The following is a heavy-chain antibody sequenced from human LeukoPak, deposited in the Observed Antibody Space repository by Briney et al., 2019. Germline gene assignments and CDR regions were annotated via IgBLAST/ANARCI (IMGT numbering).Heavy chain of an antibody. CDR3: ARGRSITILRGVAISDGFDI. Sequence: KSGGSLTLTCAASGFTFSTCNRNWVRQAPGKGREWVSSIATSSDYIYYAGCLKGRFTISRDNAKNSLYLHMNSLRPDDTAVYYCARGRSITILRGVAISDGFDIWGQGTKVTVS. J-gene: IGHJ3*02. D-gene: IGHD3-10*01. V-gene: IGHV3-21*06. CDR1: GFTFSTCN. CDR2: IATSSDYI.